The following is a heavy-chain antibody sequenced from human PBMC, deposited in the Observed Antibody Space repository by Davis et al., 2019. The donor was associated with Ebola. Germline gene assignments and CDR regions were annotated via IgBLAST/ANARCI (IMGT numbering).Heavy chain of an antibody. J-gene: IGHJ4*02. CDR3: ATNVWLQSDY. Sequence: GESLKISCAASGFTFSSYAMSWVRQAPGKGLEWVSAISGSGGSTYYADSVKGRFTISRDNAKNSLNLQMNSLRAEDTAVYYCATNVWLQSDYWGQGTLVTVSS. CDR1: GFTFSSYA. CDR2: ISGSGGST. V-gene: IGHV3-23*01. D-gene: IGHD5-24*01.